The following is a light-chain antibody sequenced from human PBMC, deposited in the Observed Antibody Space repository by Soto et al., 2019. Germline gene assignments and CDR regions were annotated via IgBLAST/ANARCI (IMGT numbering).Light chain of an antibody. J-gene: IGLJ1*01. Sequence: QSVLTQPPSVSGAPGQRVTISCTGCSSNIGAGYDVHWYQRLPGTAPKLLIYGNSNRPSGVPDRFSGSKSGTSASLAITGLQAEDEADYYCQSYDSSLSGYVFGTGTKVTVL. V-gene: IGLV1-40*01. CDR1: SSNIGAGYD. CDR3: QSYDSSLSGYV. CDR2: GNS.